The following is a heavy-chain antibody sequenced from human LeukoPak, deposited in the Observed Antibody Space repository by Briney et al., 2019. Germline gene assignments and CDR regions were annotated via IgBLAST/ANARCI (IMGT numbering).Heavy chain of an antibody. D-gene: IGHD3-10*01. Sequence: GGSLRLSCAASGFTFSSYGMHWVRQAPGKGLEWVAVISYDGSNKYYADSVKGRFTISRDNSKNTLYLQMNSLRAEDTAVYYCAKDQKGSARTEGWFDPWGQGTLVTVSS. V-gene: IGHV3-30*18. CDR3: AKDQKGSARTEGWFDP. CDR2: ISYDGSNK. J-gene: IGHJ5*02. CDR1: GFTFSSYG.